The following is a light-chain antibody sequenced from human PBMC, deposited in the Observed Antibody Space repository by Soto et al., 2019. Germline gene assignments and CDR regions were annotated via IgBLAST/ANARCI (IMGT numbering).Light chain of an antibody. CDR1: SSDVGGYDF. V-gene: IGLV2-14*01. CDR2: EVS. CDR3: ASYTSSSTSVI. J-gene: IGLJ2*01. Sequence: QSALTQPGSVSGSVGQSITISCTGTSSDVGGYDFVSWYQHHPGKAPKLIIFEVSNRPSGISSRFSGSKSGNTASLTISGLQAEDEADYYCASYTSSSTSVIFGRGTKLTVL.